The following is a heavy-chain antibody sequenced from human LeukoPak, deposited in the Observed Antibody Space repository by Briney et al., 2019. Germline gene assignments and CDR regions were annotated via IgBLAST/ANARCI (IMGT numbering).Heavy chain of an antibody. J-gene: IGHJ6*03. CDR3: ARIWPGEDFWSGSYYYYYMDV. CDR2: IYYSGST. V-gene: IGHV4-39*01. D-gene: IGHD3-3*01. Sequence: SETLSLTCTVSGGSISSSSYYWGWIRQPPGKGLELIGRIYYSGSTYYNPSLKSRVTISVDTSKNQFSLKLSSVTAADTAVYYCARIWPGEDFWSGSYYYYYMDVWGKGTTVTVSS. CDR1: GGSISSSSYY.